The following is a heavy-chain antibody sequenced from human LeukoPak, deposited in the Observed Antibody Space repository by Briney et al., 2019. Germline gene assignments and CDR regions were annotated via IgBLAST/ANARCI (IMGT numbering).Heavy chain of an antibody. V-gene: IGHV4-34*01. CDR2: INHSGST. CDR1: GGSFSGYY. J-gene: IGHJ6*03. CDR3: ARVSITIFGVVITDYYYYMDV. D-gene: IGHD3-3*01. Sequence: PSETLSLTCAVYGGSFSGYYWSWIRQPPGKGLEWIGEINHSGSTNYNPSLKSRVTISVDTSKNQFSLKLSSVTAADTAVYYCARVSITIFGVVITDYYYYMDVWGKGTTVTVSS.